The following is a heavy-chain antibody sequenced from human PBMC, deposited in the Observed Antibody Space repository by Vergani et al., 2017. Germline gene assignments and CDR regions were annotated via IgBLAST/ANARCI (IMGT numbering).Heavy chain of an antibody. V-gene: IGHV3-11*01. CDR3: ARASHGYSYGYFDY. CDR2: ISSSGSTI. J-gene: IGHJ4*02. D-gene: IGHD5-18*01. CDR1: GLTFSDYY. Sequence: QVQLVESGGGLVKTGGSLRLSCASSGLTFSDYYMGWLRQAPGKGLEWVSYISSSGSTIYYGDSVKGRFTTSRDNAKNSLYLQMNSLRAEDTAVYYCARASHGYSYGYFDYWGQGTLVTVSS.